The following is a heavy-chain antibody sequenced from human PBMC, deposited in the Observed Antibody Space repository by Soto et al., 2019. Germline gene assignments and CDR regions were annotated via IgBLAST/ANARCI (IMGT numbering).Heavy chain of an antibody. CDR3: ARDMRSSSGWYPGY. V-gene: IGHV3-33*01. J-gene: IGHJ4*02. CDR2: IWYDGSNK. CDR1: GFTFSSYG. D-gene: IGHD6-19*01. Sequence: GGSLRLSCAASGFTFSSYGMHWVRQAPGKGLEWVAVIWYDGSNKYYADSVKGRFTISRDNSKNTLYLQMNSLRAEDTAVYYCARDMRSSSGWYPGYWGQGTLVTVSS.